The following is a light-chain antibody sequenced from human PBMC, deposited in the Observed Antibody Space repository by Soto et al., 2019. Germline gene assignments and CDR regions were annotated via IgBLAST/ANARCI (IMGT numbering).Light chain of an antibody. CDR2: EVS. Sequence: QSALTQPASVSGSPGQSITISCTGTSSDVGGYDYVSWYQQHPGTAPKLMIYEVSNRPSGISNRFSGSKSGNTASLTISGLQAEDEADYYCSSYSDTSGTLILFGGGTQLTVL. V-gene: IGLV2-14*01. J-gene: IGLJ2*01. CDR3: SSYSDTSGTLIL. CDR1: SSDVGGYDY.